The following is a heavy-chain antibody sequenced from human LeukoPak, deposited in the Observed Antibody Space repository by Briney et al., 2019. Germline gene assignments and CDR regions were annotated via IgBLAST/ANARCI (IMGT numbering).Heavy chain of an antibody. CDR1: GFSLSTSGVG. D-gene: IGHD6-13*01. J-gene: IGHJ4*02. Sequence: SGPTLVNPTQTLTLTCTFSGFSLSTSGVGVGWIRQPPGKALEWLALIYWNDDKRYSPSLKGRLTITKDTSKNQVVLTMTNMDPVDTATYYCAHSRNSWNVFDYWGQGTLVTVSS. V-gene: IGHV2-5*01. CDR2: IYWNDDK. CDR3: AHSRNSWNVFDY.